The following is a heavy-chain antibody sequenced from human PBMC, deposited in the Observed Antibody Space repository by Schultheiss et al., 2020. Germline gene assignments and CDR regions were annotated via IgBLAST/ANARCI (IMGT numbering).Heavy chain of an antibody. CDR1: GYSFTSYW. Sequence: GGSLRLSCKGSGYSFTSYWIGWVRQMPGKGLEWMGIIYPGDSDTRYSPAFQGQVTISDDKSISTAYLQWSSLKASDTAMYYCARRGAPPGNGWFDPWGQGTLVTVSS. D-gene: IGHD4-23*01. V-gene: IGHV5-51*01. J-gene: IGHJ5*02. CDR2: IYPGDSDT. CDR3: ARRGAPPGNGWFDP.